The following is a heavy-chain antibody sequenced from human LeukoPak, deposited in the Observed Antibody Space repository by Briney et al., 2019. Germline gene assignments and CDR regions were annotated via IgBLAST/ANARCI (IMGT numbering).Heavy chain of an antibody. Sequence: GGSLRLSCAASGFTFSSYAMHWVRQAPGKGLEWVAVISYDGSNKYYADSVKVRFTISRDNSKNTLYLQMNSLRAEDTAVYYCAKDLGSGGSWAPDYWGQGTLVTVSS. J-gene: IGHJ4*02. D-gene: IGHD2-15*01. CDR1: GFTFSSYA. CDR3: AKDLGSGGSWAPDY. V-gene: IGHV3-30-3*01. CDR2: ISYDGSNK.